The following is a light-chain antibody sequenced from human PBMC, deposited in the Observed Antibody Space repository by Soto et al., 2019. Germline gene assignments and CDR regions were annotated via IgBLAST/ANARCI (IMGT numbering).Light chain of an antibody. CDR2: DAS. Sequence: GERATLSCRASQSVSSYLAWYQQKPGQAPRLLIYDASNRATGIPARFSGSGSGTDFTLTISSLEPEDFAVYYCQQRSNWWTFGQGTKVDIK. CDR3: QQRSNWWT. J-gene: IGKJ1*01. CDR1: QSVSSY. V-gene: IGKV3-11*01.